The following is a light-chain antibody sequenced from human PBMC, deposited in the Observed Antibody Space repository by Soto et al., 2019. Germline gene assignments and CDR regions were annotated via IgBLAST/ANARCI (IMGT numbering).Light chain of an antibody. V-gene: IGKV3-15*01. Sequence: EIVMTQSPATLSVSPGERATISCRASQSVSSNLAWYQQKPGQAPRLLIYGASTRDTGIPGRFSGSGSGTEFTLTISSLQSEDFAVYYCQQYNNWPRTFGQGTKLEIK. CDR2: GAS. J-gene: IGKJ2*01. CDR3: QQYNNWPRT. CDR1: QSVSSN.